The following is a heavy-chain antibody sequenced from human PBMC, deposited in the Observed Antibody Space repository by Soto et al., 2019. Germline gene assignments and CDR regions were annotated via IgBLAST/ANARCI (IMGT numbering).Heavy chain of an antibody. V-gene: IGHV6-1*01. D-gene: IGHD3-22*01. CDR2: TYYRSKWYN. CDR1: GDSVSSNSAA. CDR3: ARDSRYYYDSSGYYYFDY. J-gene: IGHJ4*02. Sequence: SQTLSLTCAISGDSVSSNSAAWNWIRQSPSRGLEWLGRTYYRSKWYNDYAVSVKSRITINPDTSKNQFSLQLNSVTPEDTAVYYCARDSRYYYDSSGYYYFDYWGQGTLVTVS.